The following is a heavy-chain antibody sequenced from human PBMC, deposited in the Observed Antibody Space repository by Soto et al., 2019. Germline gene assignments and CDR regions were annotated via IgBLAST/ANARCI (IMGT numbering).Heavy chain of an antibody. Sequence: GSSVKVSCKAAGYTFTSYGISWVRQAPGQGLEWMGWITAYNGNTNYAQKLQGRVTMTTDTSTSTAYRELRSLRSDDTAVYYCATETFDPWGQGTLVTVSS. CDR2: ITAYNGNT. CDR3: ATETFDP. J-gene: IGHJ5*02. CDR1: GYTFTSYG. V-gene: IGHV1-18*01.